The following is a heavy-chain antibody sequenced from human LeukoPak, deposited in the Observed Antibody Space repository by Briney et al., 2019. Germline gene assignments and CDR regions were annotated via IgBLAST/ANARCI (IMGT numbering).Heavy chain of an antibody. J-gene: IGHJ4*02. CDR3: TTGIRGD. V-gene: IGHV3-15*01. CDR2: LQSKTDGGKT. CDR1: GFTFSSYA. Sequence: PGGSLRLSCAASGFTFSSYAMSWVRQAPGKGLEWVGRLQSKTDGGKTDYAAPVKGRFTISRDDSKNTLYLQMNSLKTEDTAIYYCTTGIRGDWGQGTLVTVSS. D-gene: IGHD3-3*02.